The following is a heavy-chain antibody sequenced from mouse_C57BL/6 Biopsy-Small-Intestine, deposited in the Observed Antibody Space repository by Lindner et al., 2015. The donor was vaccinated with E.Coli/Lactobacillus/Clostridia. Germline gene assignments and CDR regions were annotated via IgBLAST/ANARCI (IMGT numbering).Heavy chain of an antibody. CDR2: INPDYGTT. Sequence: EVQLQESGPELVKPGASVKISCRASGYSFTDYNMNWVKQSNGKSLEWIGVINPDYGTTNYNQKFKGKATLTVDQSSSTAYMQLNSLTSEDSAVYYCARWWLHWYFDVWGTGTTVTVSS. CDR1: GYSFTDYN. D-gene: IGHD1-1*02. J-gene: IGHJ1*03. CDR3: ARWWLHWYFDV. V-gene: IGHV1-39*01.